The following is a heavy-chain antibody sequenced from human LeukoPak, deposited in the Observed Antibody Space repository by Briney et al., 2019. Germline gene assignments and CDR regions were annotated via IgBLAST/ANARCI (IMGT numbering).Heavy chain of an antibody. J-gene: IGHJ4*02. Sequence: GGSLRLSCSGSGFTFSSYTMNWVRQAPGKGLEWVASISSSATYIYYADSVSGRFTISRDDAKKSVFLRMNSLRAEDTAVYFCATWDDYGDFVAFEYWGQGTLVTVSS. V-gene: IGHV3-21*01. CDR1: GFTFSSYT. CDR2: ISSSATYI. D-gene: IGHD4-17*01. CDR3: ATWDDYGDFVAFEY.